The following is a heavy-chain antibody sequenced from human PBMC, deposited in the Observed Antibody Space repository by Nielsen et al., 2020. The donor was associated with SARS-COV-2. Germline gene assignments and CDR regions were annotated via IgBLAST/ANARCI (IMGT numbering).Heavy chain of an antibody. V-gene: IGHV3-21*04. J-gene: IGHJ4*02. Sequence: GGSLRLSCAASGFTFSSYSMNWVRQAPGKGLEWVSSISSSSSYIYYADSVKGRFTISRDNAKNSLYLQMNSLRAEDTAVYYCAKHFTMVRGRIDYWGQGTLVTVSS. CDR3: AKHFTMVRGRIDY. CDR1: GFTFSSYS. D-gene: IGHD3-10*01. CDR2: ISSSSSYI.